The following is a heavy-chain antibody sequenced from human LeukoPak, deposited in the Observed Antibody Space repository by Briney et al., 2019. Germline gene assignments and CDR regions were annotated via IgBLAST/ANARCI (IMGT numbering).Heavy chain of an antibody. CDR2: ISSSGSTI. J-gene: IGHJ5*02. CDR3: ARVASGSYRGSGDNWLDP. D-gene: IGHD3-10*01. CDR1: GFTFSDYY. Sequence: GGSLRLSCAASGFTFSDYYMSWIRQAPGKGLEWVSYISSSGSTIYYADSVKGRFTISRDNAKNSLYLQMNSLRAEDTAVYYCARVASGSYRGSGDNWLDPWGQGTLVTVSS. V-gene: IGHV3-11*01.